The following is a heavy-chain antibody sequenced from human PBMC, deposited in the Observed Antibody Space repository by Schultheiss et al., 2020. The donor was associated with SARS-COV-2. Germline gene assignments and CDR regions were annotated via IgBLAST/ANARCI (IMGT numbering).Heavy chain of an antibody. J-gene: IGHJ6*02. D-gene: IGHD2-2*01. CDR2: INHSGST. CDR3: ARGGYCSSTSCPPQPDLYYYYYGMDV. CDR1: GGSISSYY. V-gene: IGHV4-34*01. Sequence: SETLSLTCTVSGGSISSYYWSWIRQPPGKGLEWIGEINHSGSTNYNPSLKSRVTISVDTSKNQFSLKLSSVTAADTAVYYCARGGYCSSTSCPPQPDLYYYYYGMDVWGQGTTVTVSS.